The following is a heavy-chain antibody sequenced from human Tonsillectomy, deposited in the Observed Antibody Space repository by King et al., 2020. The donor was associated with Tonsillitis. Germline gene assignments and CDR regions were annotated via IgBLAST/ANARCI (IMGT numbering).Heavy chain of an antibody. D-gene: IGHD4-17*01. CDR1: GFTFSSYA. Sequence: VQLVESGGGVVQPGRSLRLSCAASGFTFSSYAMHWVRQAPGKGLEWVALISFDGSTKEYADSAKGRFTISRDNSKNRLYLQMNSLRAEDTAVYYCARRDGALDYYYYGMDVWGQGTTVTVSS. CDR2: ISFDGSTK. J-gene: IGHJ6*02. CDR3: ARRDGALDYYYYGMDV. V-gene: IGHV3-30-3*01.